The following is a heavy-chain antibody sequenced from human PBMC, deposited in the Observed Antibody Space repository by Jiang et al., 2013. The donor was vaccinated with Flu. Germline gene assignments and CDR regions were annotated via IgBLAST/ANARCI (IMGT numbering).Heavy chain of an antibody. J-gene: IGHJ4*02. CDR2: IYYSGST. V-gene: IGHV4-39*07. D-gene: IGHD1-26*01. Sequence: KPSETLSLTCTVSGGSISSSSYYWGWIRQPPGKGLEWIGSIYYSGSTYYNPSLKSRVTISVDTSKNQFSLKLSSVTAADTAVYYCARDGGWELPYYFDYWGQGTLVTVSS. CDR3: ARDGGWELPYYFDY. CDR1: GGSISSSSYY.